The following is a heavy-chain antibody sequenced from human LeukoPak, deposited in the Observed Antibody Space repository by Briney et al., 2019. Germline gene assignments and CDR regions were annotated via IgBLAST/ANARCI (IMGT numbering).Heavy chain of an antibody. Sequence: ASVKVSCKASGYTFTGYYMHWVRQAPGQGLEWMGRIIPIFGTANYAQKFQGRVTITTDESTSTAYMELSSLRSEDTAVYYCARHLVGATQHLDYWGQGTLVTVSS. J-gene: IGHJ4*02. D-gene: IGHD1-26*01. CDR3: ARHLVGATQHLDY. CDR2: IIPIFGTA. CDR1: GYTFTGYY. V-gene: IGHV1-69*05.